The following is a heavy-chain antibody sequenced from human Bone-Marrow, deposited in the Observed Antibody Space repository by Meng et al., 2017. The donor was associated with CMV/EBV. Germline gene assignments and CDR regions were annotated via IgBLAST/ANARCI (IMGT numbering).Heavy chain of an antibody. CDR2: ISAYNGNT. D-gene: IGHD5-12*01. V-gene: IGHV1-18*04. CDR3: ARRLGYTSYVPEDY. Sequence: ASVKVSCKASGYTFTGYYMHWVRQAPGQGLEWMAWISAYNGNTNYNRKFQGRVTLTTDTSTTTASMELRSLTPDDTAVYYCARRLGYTSYVPEDYWGQGTLVTVSS. J-gene: IGHJ4*02. CDR1: GYTFTGYY.